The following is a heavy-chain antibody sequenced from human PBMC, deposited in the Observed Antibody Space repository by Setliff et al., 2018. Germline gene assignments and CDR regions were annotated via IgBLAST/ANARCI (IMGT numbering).Heavy chain of an antibody. CDR1: GGSISSHY. CDR3: ARVSGFQYMDV. CDR2: ISYTGRT. V-gene: IGHV4-59*08. D-gene: IGHD3-3*01. Sequence: PSETLSLTCTVSGGSISSHYWSWIRQPPGKGLEWIGYISYTGRTNFTPSFKSRVTISLDTSKNQFSLNLSSLTAADTAVYYCARVSGFQYMDVWGKGTTVTAP. J-gene: IGHJ6*03.